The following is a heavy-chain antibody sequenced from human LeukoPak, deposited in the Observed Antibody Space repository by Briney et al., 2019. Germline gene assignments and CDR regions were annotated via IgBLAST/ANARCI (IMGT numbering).Heavy chain of an antibody. Sequence: SETLSLTCTVSGGSINSYYWSWIRQPPGKGLEWIGYIYYSGSTNYNPSLKSRVTISVDTSKNQFSLKLTSVTAADTAVYYCTRSSGYMSYWGQGTLVTVSS. V-gene: IGHV4-59*08. CDR3: TRSSGYMSY. J-gene: IGHJ4*02. CDR1: GGSINSYY. D-gene: IGHD3-22*01. CDR2: IYYSGST.